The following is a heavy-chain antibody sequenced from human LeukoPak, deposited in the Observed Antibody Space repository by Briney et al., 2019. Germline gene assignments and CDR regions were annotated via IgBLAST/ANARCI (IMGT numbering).Heavy chain of an antibody. D-gene: IGHD3-10*01. V-gene: IGHV1-2*02. CDR2: INPNSGGT. CDR3: ARESYYGSGSSYPFHLFHYYYGMDV. Sequence: ASVKVSCKASGYTFTGYYMHWVRQAPGQGLEWMGWINPNSGGTNYAQKFQGRVTMTRDTSISTAYMELSRLRSDDTAVYYCARESYYGSGSSYPFHLFHYYYGMDVWGQGTTVTVSS. J-gene: IGHJ6*02. CDR1: GYTFTGYY.